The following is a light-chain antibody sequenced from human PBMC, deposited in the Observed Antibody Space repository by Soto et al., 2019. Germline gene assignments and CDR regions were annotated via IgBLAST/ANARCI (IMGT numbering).Light chain of an antibody. J-gene: IGLJ1*01. CDR2: EVR. CDR3: ISYRVSESSYV. CDR1: SSDIGSYNY. V-gene: IGLV2-14*01. Sequence: QSALTQPSSVSVAPGQSITISCTGTSSDIGSYNYVAWYQQFPGKTPKLIIYEVRNRPSGVSFRFSGSKSGNTASLTISGLQAEDEADYYCISYRVSESSYVFGTGTKVTVL.